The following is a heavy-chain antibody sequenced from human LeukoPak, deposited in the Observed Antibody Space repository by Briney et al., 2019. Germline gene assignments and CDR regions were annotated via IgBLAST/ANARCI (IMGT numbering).Heavy chain of an antibody. J-gene: IGHJ4*02. CDR1: GFTFSSYR. D-gene: IGHD6-19*01. Sequence: TGGSLRLSCAASGFTFSSYRMHWVRQAPGKGLVWVSRIKSDGSATSNADSVKGRFTISRDNAKNTLYLQMNSLRAEDTAVYYCARSNSSGWYYFDYWGQGTLVTVSS. CDR3: ARSNSSGWYYFDY. V-gene: IGHV3-74*01. CDR2: IKSDGSAT.